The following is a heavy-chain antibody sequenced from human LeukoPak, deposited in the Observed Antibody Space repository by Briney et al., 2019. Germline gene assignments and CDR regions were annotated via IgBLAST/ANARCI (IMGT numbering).Heavy chain of an antibody. V-gene: IGHV4-31*01. CDR2: IYYSGST. D-gene: IGHD2-2*01. J-gene: IGHJ5*02. Sequence: KPSETLSLTCTVSGGSISSSSYYWGWIRQPPGKGLEWIGYIYYSGSTYYNPSLKSQVTISVDTSKNQFSLKLSSVTAADTAVYYCARNPHCSSTSCFRKDWFDPWGQGTLVTVSS. CDR3: ARNPHCSSTSCFRKDWFDP. CDR1: GGSISSSSYY.